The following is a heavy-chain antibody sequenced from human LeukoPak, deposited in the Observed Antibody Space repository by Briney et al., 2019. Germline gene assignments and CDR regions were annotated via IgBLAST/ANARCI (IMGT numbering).Heavy chain of an antibody. CDR2: ISGSGSSA. V-gene: IGHV3-23*01. CDR3: AKEMTTVTIYYFDH. CDR1: GFTFSSYA. Sequence: GSLRLSCAASGFTFSSYAMSWVRQAPGKGLEWVSGISGSGSSAVYADSVRGRFTISRDNSKNTMYLQMNRLRAEDTAVYYCAKEMTTVTIYYFDHWGQGTLVTVSS. J-gene: IGHJ4*02. D-gene: IGHD4-17*01.